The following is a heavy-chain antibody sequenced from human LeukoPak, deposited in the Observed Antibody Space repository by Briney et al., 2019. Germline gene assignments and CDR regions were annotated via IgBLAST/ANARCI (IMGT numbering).Heavy chain of an antibody. Sequence: SGTLSLTCAVSGVSISSSEWWIWVRQPPGQGLEWIGEIHRAGRTRYNPSLKSRVTISMDYSKNQFSLKLTSVTAADTAIYYCGKTDIYFDPIDYWGPGSLVTVSS. CDR2: IHRAGRT. J-gene: IGHJ4*02. CDR3: GKTDIYFDPIDY. CDR1: GVSISSSEW. D-gene: IGHD3-9*01. V-gene: IGHV4-4*02.